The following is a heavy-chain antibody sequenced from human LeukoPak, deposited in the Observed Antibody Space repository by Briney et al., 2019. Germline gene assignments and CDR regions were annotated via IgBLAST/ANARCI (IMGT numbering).Heavy chain of an antibody. CDR2: ISSSSSYI. CDR1: GFTFSSYS. V-gene: IGHV3-21*01. D-gene: IGHD3-16*01. Sequence: PGGSLRLSCAASGFTFSSYSMNWVRQAPGKGLEWVSSISSSSSYIYYADSVKGRFTISRDNAKNSLYLQMNSLRAEDTAVYYCAGGVFGSYGDAFDIWGQGTMVTVSS. J-gene: IGHJ3*02. CDR3: AGGVFGSYGDAFDI.